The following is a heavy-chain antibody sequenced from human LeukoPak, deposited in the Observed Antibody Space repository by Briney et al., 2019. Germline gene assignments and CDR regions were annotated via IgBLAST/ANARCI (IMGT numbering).Heavy chain of an antibody. J-gene: IGHJ4*02. Sequence: PGGSLRLSCAASGFTFSSYWMSWVRQAPGKGLEWVANIKQDGSGKYYVDSVKGRFTISRDNAKNSLYLQMNSLRAEDTAVYYCARDQHDLSWELPSAGDPIPDYWGQGTLVTVSS. V-gene: IGHV3-7*01. D-gene: IGHD1-26*01. CDR3: ARDQHDLSWELPSAGDPIPDY. CDR1: GFTFSSYW. CDR2: IKQDGSGK.